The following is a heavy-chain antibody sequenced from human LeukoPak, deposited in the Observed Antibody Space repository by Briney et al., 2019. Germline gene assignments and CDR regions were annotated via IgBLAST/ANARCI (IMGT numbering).Heavy chain of an antibody. Sequence: GGSLRLSCVASGFTFSNYAMSWVRQAPGKGLEWVSTIGCTDGGTYYADSVKGRFTISRDNSKNTVYLQMNSLRAEDTAVYYCAKGPPRLAAARYYFDYWGQGTLVTVSS. CDR2: IGCTDGGT. CDR1: GFTFSNYA. V-gene: IGHV3-23*01. J-gene: IGHJ4*02. CDR3: AKGPPRLAAARYYFDY. D-gene: IGHD6-6*01.